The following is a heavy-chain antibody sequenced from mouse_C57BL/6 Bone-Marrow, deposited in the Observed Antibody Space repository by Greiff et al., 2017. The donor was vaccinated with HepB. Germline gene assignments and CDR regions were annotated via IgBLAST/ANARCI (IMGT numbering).Heavy chain of an antibody. V-gene: IGHV1-74*01. J-gene: IGHJ3*01. Sequence: QVQLQQPGAELVKPGASVKVSCKASGYTFTSYCMHWVKQRPGQGLEWIGRIHPSDSDTNYNQKFKGKATLTVDKSSSTAYMQLSSLTSEDSAVYYCAIGRGYYGNYGAYWGQGTLVTVSA. CDR3: AIGRGYYGNYGAY. CDR2: IHPSDSDT. CDR1: GYTFTSYC. D-gene: IGHD2-1*01.